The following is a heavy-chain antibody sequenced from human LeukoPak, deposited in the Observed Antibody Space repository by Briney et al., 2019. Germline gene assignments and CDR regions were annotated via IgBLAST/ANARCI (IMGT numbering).Heavy chain of an antibody. CDR1: GYTFTSYY. CDR3: ARDPTVQGATFDY. D-gene: IGHD5-12*01. CDR2: INPSGGST. J-gene: IGHJ4*02. Sequence: GESLKISCKGSGYTFTSYYMHWVRQAPGQGLEWMGIINPSGGSTSYAQKFQGRVTMTRDTSTSTVYMELSSLRSEDTAVYYCARDPTVQGATFDYWGQGTLVTVSS. V-gene: IGHV1-46*01.